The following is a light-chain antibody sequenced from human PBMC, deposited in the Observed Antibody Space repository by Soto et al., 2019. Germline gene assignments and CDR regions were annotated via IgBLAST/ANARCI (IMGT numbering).Light chain of an antibody. Sequence: EIVMTQSPVTLSLSPGERATLSCRASQSISSNLAWYQQKRGQAPRLLIYDASTRATGIPARFSGSGSGTEFTLTIGSLQSEDFAVYYCQQYNNWPPLTFGGGTKVEIK. CDR3: QQYNNWPPLT. J-gene: IGKJ4*01. CDR1: QSISSN. CDR2: DAS. V-gene: IGKV3-15*01.